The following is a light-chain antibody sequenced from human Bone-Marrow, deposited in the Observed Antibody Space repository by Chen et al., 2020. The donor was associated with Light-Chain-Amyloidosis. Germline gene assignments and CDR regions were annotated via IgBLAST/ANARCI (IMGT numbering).Light chain of an antibody. CDR2: RDT. Sequence: SYELTQPPSVSVSPGQTARITCSGDDLPTKYAYWYQQKPGQATVLVIHRDTERPSGVSEPFSGSSSRTTATLTISGVQAEDEADYHCQSADSSGTYEVIFGGGTKLTVL. CDR1: DLPTKY. J-gene: IGLJ2*01. CDR3: QSADSSGTYEVI. V-gene: IGLV3-25*03.